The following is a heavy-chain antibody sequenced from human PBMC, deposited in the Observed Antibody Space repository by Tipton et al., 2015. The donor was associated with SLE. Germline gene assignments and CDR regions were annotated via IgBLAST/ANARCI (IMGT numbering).Heavy chain of an antibody. CDR1: SYSISNDNW. CDR2: VFRGGST. V-gene: IGHV4-28*03. D-gene: IGHD2-2*01. Sequence: GLVKPSDTLSLTCAVSSYSISNDNWWGWIRQPPGKGLEWIGEVFRGGSTNYSPSLESRVTITVDMSKNQFSLRLISVTAADTAVYYCARGCSSSTCEPFYFFGMDVWGQGTTVTVSS. CDR3: ARGCSSSTCEPFYFFGMDV. J-gene: IGHJ6*02.